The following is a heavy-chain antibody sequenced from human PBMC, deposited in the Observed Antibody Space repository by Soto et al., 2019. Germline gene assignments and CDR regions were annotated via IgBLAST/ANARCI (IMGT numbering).Heavy chain of an antibody. CDR3: ARDDLGIAVAGTDY. V-gene: IGHV3-33*01. CDR1: GFTFSSYG. Sequence: QVQLVESGGGVVQPGRSLRLSCAASGFTFSSYGMHWVRQAPGKGLEWVAVIWYDGSNKYYADSVKGRFTISRDNSKNTLYLLMNSLRAEDTAVYYCARDDLGIAVAGTDYWGQGTLVTVSS. CDR2: IWYDGSNK. D-gene: IGHD6-19*01. J-gene: IGHJ4*02.